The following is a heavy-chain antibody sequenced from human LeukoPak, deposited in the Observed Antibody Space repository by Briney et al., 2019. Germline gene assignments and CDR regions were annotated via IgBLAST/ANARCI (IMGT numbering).Heavy chain of an antibody. Sequence: SVTVSCKASGGTFSSYAISWVRQAPGQGLEWMGRIIPILGIANYAQKFQGRVTITADKSTSTAYMELSSLRSEDTAVYYCARDCSSTSCYPDYWGQGTLVTVSS. CDR3: ARDCSSTSCYPDY. CDR1: GGTFSSYA. D-gene: IGHD2-2*01. J-gene: IGHJ4*02. V-gene: IGHV1-69*04. CDR2: IIPILGIA.